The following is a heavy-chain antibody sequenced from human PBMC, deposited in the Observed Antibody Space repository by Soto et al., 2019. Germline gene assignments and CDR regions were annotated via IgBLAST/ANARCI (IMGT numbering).Heavy chain of an antibody. CDR2: IKQDGSEK. J-gene: IGHJ4*02. Sequence: PGGSLRLSCAASGFTFSYYWMSWVRQAPGKGLEWVANIKQDGSEKYYVGSVKGRFTISRDNSKNSVYLRMNSLTAEDTAVYYCARVGIAVAFHYWGQGTLVTVSS. D-gene: IGHD6-19*01. CDR1: GFTFSYYW. CDR3: ARVGIAVAFHY. V-gene: IGHV3-7*01.